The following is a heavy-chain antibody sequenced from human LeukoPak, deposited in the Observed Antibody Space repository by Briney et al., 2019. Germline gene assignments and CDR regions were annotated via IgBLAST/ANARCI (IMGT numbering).Heavy chain of an antibody. CDR2: IYSGGST. J-gene: IGHJ4*02. CDR3: AKGYNYAYEY. D-gene: IGHD5-18*01. Sequence: PGGSLRLSCAASGFTVSSSYTSWVRQAPGKGLEWVSLIYSGGSTYYAASVKGRFTISRDNSKNTSYLQMNSLRPEDTAVYYCAKGYNYAYEYWGQGTLVTVSS. V-gene: IGHV3-53*01. CDR1: GFTVSSSY.